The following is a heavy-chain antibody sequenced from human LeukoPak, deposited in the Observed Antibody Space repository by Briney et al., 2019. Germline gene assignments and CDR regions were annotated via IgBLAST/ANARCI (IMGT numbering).Heavy chain of an antibody. D-gene: IGHD6-19*01. Sequence: SSETLSLTCAVYGGSFSGYYWSWIRQPPGKGLEWIGEINHSGSTNYNPSLKSRVTISVDTSKNQISLKLSSVTAADTAVYYCARNEYSSGWVDYWGQGTLVTVSS. CDR1: GGSFSGYY. CDR3: ARNEYSSGWVDY. V-gene: IGHV4-34*01. CDR2: INHSGST. J-gene: IGHJ4*02.